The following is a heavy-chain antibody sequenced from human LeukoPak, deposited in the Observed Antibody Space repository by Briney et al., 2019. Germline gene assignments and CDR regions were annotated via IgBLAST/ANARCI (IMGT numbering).Heavy chain of an antibody. Sequence: PGGSLRLSCAASGITVSTNFMSWVAQAQGKGLEGVSVIYSGGTTYYADSVKGRFTISRDNSKNTLYLQMNSLRAEDTAVYYCAKARGVGATFDAFDIWGQGTMVTVSS. CDR3: AKARGVGATFDAFDI. D-gene: IGHD1-26*01. CDR1: GITVSTNF. CDR2: IYSGGTT. J-gene: IGHJ3*02. V-gene: IGHV3-66*01.